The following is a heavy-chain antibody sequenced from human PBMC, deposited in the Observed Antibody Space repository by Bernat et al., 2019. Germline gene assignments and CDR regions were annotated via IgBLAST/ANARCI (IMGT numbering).Heavy chain of an antibody. D-gene: IGHD3-22*01. CDR3: ARHRDYYDSSGHSWFDP. Sequence: QVQLQESGPGLVKPSETLSLTCTVSGGSISSSYWSWIRQPPGKGLEWIGYISYSGTTYYNPSLKSRVTISADTSENQFSLKLSSVTAADTAIYYCARHRDYYDSSGHSWFDPWGQGTLVTVSS. J-gene: IGHJ5*02. CDR2: ISYSGTT. V-gene: IGHV4-59*08. CDR1: GGSISSSY.